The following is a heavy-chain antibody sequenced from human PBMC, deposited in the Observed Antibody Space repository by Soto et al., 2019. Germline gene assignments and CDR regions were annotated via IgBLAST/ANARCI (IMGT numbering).Heavy chain of an antibody. V-gene: IGHV1-69*12. CDR3: ARGSSSNSYYDYDGMDV. D-gene: IGHD4-4*01. CDR1: GGTFSSYA. Sequence: QVQLVQSGAEVKKPGSSVKVSGKASGGTFSSYAISWVRQAPGQGLECMGGIIPIFGTANYAQKFQGRVTITAYDSTSTAYMELSSLRSEDPAVYYGARGSSSNSYYDYDGMDVWCQGTTVTVS. CDR2: IIPIFGTA. J-gene: IGHJ6*02.